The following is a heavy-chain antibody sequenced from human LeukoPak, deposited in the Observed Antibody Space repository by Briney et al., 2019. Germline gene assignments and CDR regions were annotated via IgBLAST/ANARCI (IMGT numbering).Heavy chain of an antibody. Sequence: GASVKVSCKVSGYTLTELSMHWVRQAPGKGLEWMGGFDPEDGGTIYAQKFQGRVTMTEDTSTDTAYMELSSLRSEDTAVYYCATGYTVSYYFDYWGQGTLVTVSS. CDR1: GYTLTELS. CDR2: FDPEDGGT. V-gene: IGHV1-24*01. J-gene: IGHJ4*02. CDR3: ATGYTVSYYFDY. D-gene: IGHD6-13*01.